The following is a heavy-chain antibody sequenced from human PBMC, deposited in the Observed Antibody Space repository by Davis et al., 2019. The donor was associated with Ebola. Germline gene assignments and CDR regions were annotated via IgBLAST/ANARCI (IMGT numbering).Heavy chain of an antibody. J-gene: IGHJ4*02. V-gene: IGHV3-48*02. CDR3: TRDFQAHLNYYSDS. CDR2: IGKSSSYI. Sequence: GESLKISCAASGFTFSTYSMNWVRQAPGKGLEWVSYIGKSSSYIYYADSVKGRFTVSRDNAKNSLYLQMNSLRDEDTAVYYCTRDFQAHLNYYSDSWGQGTLVTVSS. CDR1: GFTFSTYS.